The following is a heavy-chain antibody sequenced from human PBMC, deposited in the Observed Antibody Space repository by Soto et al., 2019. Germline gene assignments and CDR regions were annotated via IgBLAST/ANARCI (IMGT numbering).Heavy chain of an antibody. CDR3: ARAVVVVVAATGGVTDY. V-gene: IGHV4-34*01. J-gene: IGHJ4*02. Sequence: QVQLQQWGAGLLKPSETLSLTCAVYGGSFSGYYWSWIRQPPGKGLEWIGEINHSGSTNYTPSLKSLVTISVDTSKNQFSLKLSSVTAADPAVYYCARAVVVVVAATGGVTDYWVQGTLVTVSS. D-gene: IGHD2-15*01. CDR1: GGSFSGYY. CDR2: INHSGST.